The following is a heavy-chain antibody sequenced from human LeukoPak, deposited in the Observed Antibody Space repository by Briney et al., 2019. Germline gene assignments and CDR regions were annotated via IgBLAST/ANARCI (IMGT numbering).Heavy chain of an antibody. J-gene: IGHJ4*02. Sequence: PGGSLRLSCAASGFTFSSYSMNWVRQAPGKGLEWVSSISSSSSYIYYADSVKGRFTISRDNAKNSLYLQMNSLRAEDTAVYYCARGLEMATTGRGYWGQGTLVTVSS. CDR2: ISSSSSYI. D-gene: IGHD5-24*01. CDR1: GFTFSSYS. CDR3: ARGLEMATTGRGY. V-gene: IGHV3-21*01.